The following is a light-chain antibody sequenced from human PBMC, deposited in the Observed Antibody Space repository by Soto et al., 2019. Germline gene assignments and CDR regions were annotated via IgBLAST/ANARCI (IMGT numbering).Light chain of an antibody. CDR1: QSISSW. V-gene: IGKV1-5*03. Sequence: DIQMTQSPSTLSASVGDRVTITCRASQSISSWLAWYQQKPGKAPKLLIYTASSFESGVPSRFSGSGSGTDFPLTISSLQPDYFATYYCQQYNSYSITFGPGTKVDIK. CDR3: QQYNSYSIT. J-gene: IGKJ3*01. CDR2: TAS.